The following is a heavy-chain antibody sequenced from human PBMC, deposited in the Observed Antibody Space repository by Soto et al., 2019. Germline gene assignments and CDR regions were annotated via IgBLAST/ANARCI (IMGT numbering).Heavy chain of an antibody. D-gene: IGHD4-17*01. J-gene: IGHJ3*02. Sequence: ASVKVSCKASGYTFTSYGISWVRQAPGQGLEWMGWISAYNGNTNYAQKLQGRVTMTTNTSISTAYMELSSLRSEDTAVYYCARGLVSDYAFDIWGQGTMVTVSS. CDR3: ARGLVSDYAFDI. V-gene: IGHV1-18*01. CDR1: GYTFTSYG. CDR2: ISAYNGNT.